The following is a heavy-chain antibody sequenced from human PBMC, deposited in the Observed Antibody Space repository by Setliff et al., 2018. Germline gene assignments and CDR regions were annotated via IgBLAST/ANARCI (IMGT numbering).Heavy chain of an antibody. D-gene: IGHD3-3*01. CDR2: MSASGTST. Sequence: GGSLRLSCAASASGFAFSSIWMNWVRQAPGKGLEWVSAMSASGTSTYHADSVKGRFTISGDNSKSTLYLQMNSLRAEDTAVYYCARDPALTALIYNFWSGQLDYWGQGTLVTVSS. J-gene: IGHJ4*02. CDR3: ARDPALTALIYNFWSGQLDY. V-gene: IGHV3-23*01. CDR1: GFAFSSIW.